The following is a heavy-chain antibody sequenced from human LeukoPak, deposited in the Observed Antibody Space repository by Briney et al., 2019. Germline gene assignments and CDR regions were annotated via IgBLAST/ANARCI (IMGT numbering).Heavy chain of an antibody. CDR3: ARGDMEDFDY. D-gene: IGHD3-3*01. J-gene: IGHJ4*02. CDR1: GFTFRSYW. Sequence: GGSLRLSCAASGFTFRSYWMHWVRQAPGKGLVWVSRISPDGTSKSYADSVKGRFAISRDHAKNTLSLLMNSLRAEDTAVYYCARGDMEDFDYWGQGTLVTVSS. CDR2: ISPDGTSK. V-gene: IGHV3-74*01.